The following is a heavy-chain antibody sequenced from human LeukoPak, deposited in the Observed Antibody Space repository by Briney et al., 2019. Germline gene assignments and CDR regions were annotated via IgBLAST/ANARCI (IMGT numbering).Heavy chain of an antibody. CDR3: AKGDLSSSWSREVDY. CDR1: GFTFSTSA. CDR2: ISFDGSSK. Sequence: GGSLRLSCAASGFTFSTSAMHWVRQAPGKGLEWVAFISFDGSSKYYADSVKGRFTISRDNSKNTLYLQMSSLRPEDTAVYYCAKGDLSSSWSREVDYWGQGTLVTVSS. V-gene: IGHV3-30*18. J-gene: IGHJ4*02. D-gene: IGHD6-13*01.